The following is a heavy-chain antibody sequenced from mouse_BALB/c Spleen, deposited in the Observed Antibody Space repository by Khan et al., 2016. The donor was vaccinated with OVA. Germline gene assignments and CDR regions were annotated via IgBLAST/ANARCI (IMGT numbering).Heavy chain of an antibody. Sequence: VQLKQSGAELVRSGASVKLSCTASDFNIKDYYVHWVKQRPEQGLEWIGWIDPENGDTEYAPKFQGKATMTADTSSNTAYLQLSSLTSEDTADYYCNERGGDAMDYWGQGTSVTVSS. CDR3: NERGGDAMDY. CDR2: IDPENGDT. CDR1: DFNIKDYY. J-gene: IGHJ4*01. V-gene: IGHV14-4*02.